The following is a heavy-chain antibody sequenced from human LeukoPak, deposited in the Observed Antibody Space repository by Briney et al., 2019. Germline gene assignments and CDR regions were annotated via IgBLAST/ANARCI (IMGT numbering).Heavy chain of an antibody. Sequence: SETLSLTCAVYGGTFSGYYWSWIRQPPGKGLEWIGEINHSGSTNYNPSLKSRVTISVDKSKNQFSLKLSSVTAADTAVYYCARPRRRGMANIIFDYWGQGTLVTVSS. CDR1: GGTFSGYY. CDR3: ARPRRRGMANIIFDY. D-gene: IGHD5-24*01. J-gene: IGHJ4*02. CDR2: INHSGST. V-gene: IGHV4-34*01.